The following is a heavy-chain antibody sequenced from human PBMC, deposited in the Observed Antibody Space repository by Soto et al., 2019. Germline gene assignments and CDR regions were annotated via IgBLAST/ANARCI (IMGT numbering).Heavy chain of an antibody. CDR3: AGTESRSSSTQFDY. CDR2: LYMDDTP. D-gene: IGHD6-6*01. J-gene: IGHJ4*02. Sequence: EVQLVESGGGLIQPGGSLRLSCAASGFSVSDNYMSWVRQAPGKGLEWIAVLYMDDTPYYTDSIKGRFTVSRDNSKNILYLHMNSLRAEDTAVYYCAGTESRSSSTQFDYWGQGALVTFSS. CDR1: GFSVSDNY. V-gene: IGHV3-53*01.